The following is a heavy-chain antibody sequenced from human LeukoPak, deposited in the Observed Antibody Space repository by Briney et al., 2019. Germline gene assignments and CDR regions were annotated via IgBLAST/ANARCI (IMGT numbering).Heavy chain of an antibody. V-gene: IGHV4-30-2*01. CDR1: GGSISSGGYY. J-gene: IGHJ3*01. CDR3: ARGLWFGELLSY. Sequence: PSETLSLTCTVSGGSISSGGYYWSWIRQPPGKGLEWIGYIYHSGSTYYNPSLKSRVTISVDRSKNQFSLKLSSVTAADTAVYYCARGLWFGELLSYWGQGTMVTVSS. CDR2: IYHSGST. D-gene: IGHD3-10*01.